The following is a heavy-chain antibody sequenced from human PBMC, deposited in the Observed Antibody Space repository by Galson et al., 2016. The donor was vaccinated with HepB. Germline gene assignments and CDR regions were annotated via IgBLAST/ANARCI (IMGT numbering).Heavy chain of an antibody. CDR1: GFSLSASGMS. CDR3: ARIRGGGSGSYDS. CDR2: IDWDDDK. D-gene: IGHD1-26*01. J-gene: IGHJ5*01. Sequence: PALVKPTQTLTLTCTFSGFSLSASGMSVSWIRQPPGKALEWLACIDWDDDKYYSPSLRARLTVSKDTSKNQVVLTMTNMDPVDTATYYCARIRGGGSGSYDSWGQGTLVTVSS. V-gene: IGHV2-70*11.